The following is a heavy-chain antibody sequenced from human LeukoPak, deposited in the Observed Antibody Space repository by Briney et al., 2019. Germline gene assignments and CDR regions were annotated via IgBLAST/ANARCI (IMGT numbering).Heavy chain of an antibody. D-gene: IGHD3-9*01. V-gene: IGHV1-2*02. Sequence: ASVKVSCKASGYTLTGYYMHWVRQAPGQGLEWMGWINPNSGGTNYAQKFQGRVTMTRDTSISTAYMELSRLRSDDTAVYYCARDPYYDILTGQFDYWGQGTLLTVSS. J-gene: IGHJ4*02. CDR2: INPNSGGT. CDR1: GYTLTGYY. CDR3: ARDPYYDILTGQFDY.